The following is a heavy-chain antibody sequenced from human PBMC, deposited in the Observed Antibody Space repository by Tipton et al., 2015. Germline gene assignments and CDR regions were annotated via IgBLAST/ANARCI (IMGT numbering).Heavy chain of an antibody. V-gene: IGHV4-61*02. Sequence: TLSLTCTVSGGSISSGSYYWSWIRQPAGKGLEWIGRIYTSGSTNYTPSLKSRVTISVDTPKNQFSLKLSSVTAADTAVYYCARELVGATITAIDPWGQGTLVTVSS. CDR1: GGSISSGSYY. CDR3: ARELVGATITAIDP. J-gene: IGHJ5*02. CDR2: IYTSGST. D-gene: IGHD1-26*01.